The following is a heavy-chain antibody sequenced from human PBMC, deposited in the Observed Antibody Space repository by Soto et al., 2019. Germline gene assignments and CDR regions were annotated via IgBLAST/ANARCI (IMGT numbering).Heavy chain of an antibody. V-gene: IGHV1-69*13. CDR3: AREASGYDF. CDR1: GGTSSSFG. D-gene: IGHD5-12*01. CDR2: IIPVFGRP. J-gene: IGHJ1*01. Sequence: ASVKVSCKASGGTSSSFGISWVRQAPGQGLEWMGGIIPVFGRPNYAQRFRGRLTITADESTNTSYMELIDLTSEDTAVYYCAREASGYDFWGQGTQVTVSS.